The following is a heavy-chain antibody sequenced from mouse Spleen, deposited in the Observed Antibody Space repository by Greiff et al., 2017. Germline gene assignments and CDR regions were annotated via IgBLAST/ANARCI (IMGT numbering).Heavy chain of an antibody. J-gene: IGHJ2*01. CDR2: IDPETGGT. Sequence: QVKLVESGAELVRPGASVTLSCKASGYTFTDYEMHWVKQTPVHGLEWIGAIDPETGGTAYNQKFKGKAILTADKSSSTAYMELRSLTSEDSAVYYCTRQDYGYDGPLDYWGQGTTLTVSS. CDR1: GYTFTDYE. CDR3: TRQDYGYDGPLDY. D-gene: IGHD2-2*01. V-gene: IGHV1-15*01.